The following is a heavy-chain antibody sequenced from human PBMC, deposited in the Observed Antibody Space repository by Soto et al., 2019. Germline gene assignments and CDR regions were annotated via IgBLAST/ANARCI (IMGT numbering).Heavy chain of an antibody. V-gene: IGHV4-30-2*01. J-gene: IGHJ5*02. D-gene: IGHD2-15*01. CDR2: IYHSGST. CDR1: GGSISSGGYS. CDR3: ARGRTSPTNNIVVVVATDYNWFDP. Sequence: PSETLSLTCAVSGGSISSGGYSWSWIRQPPGKGLEWIGYIYHSGSTYYNPSLKSRVTISVDRSKNQFSLKLSSVTAADTAVYYCARGRTSPTNNIVVVVATDYNWFDPWGQGTLVTVSS.